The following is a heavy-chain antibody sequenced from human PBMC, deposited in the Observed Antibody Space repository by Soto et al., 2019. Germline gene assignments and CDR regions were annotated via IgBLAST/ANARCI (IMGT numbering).Heavy chain of an antibody. Sequence: QVQLQESGPGLVKPSQTLSLTCTVSGGSISSGDYYWSWIRQPPGKGLEWIGYIYYSGSTYYNPSLKSRVTISVDTSKNQFSLKLSSVTATDTAVYYCARDRSTVVRSPGPFDLWGRGTLVTVSS. V-gene: IGHV4-30-4*01. D-gene: IGHD4-17*01. CDR3: ARDRSTVVRSPGPFDL. CDR1: GGSISSGDYY. CDR2: IYYSGST. J-gene: IGHJ2*01.